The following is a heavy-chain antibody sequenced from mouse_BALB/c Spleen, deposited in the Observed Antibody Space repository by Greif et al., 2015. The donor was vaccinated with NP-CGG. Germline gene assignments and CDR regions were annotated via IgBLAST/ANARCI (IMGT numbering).Heavy chain of an antibody. CDR1: GYTFTSYF. CDR2: INPTNGGT. D-gene: IGHD1-1*01. V-gene: IGHV1-53*01. Sequence: VQLQQPGAELVKPGASVKLSCKASGYTFTSYFMYWVKQRPGQGLEWIGEINPTNGGTNFNEKFKSKATLTVDKSSSTTYMQLSRLTSEDSAVYYCTRGDFYFWFAYWGQGTLVTVSA. CDR3: TRGDFYFWFAY. J-gene: IGHJ3*01.